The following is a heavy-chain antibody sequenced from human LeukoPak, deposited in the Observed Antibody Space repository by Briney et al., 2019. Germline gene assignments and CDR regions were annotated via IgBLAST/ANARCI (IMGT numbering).Heavy chain of an antibody. D-gene: IGHD4-11*01. CDR3: ARDKAVTTELTQYFQH. CDR1: GYTFTNYG. V-gene: IGHV1-18*01. Sequence: ASVTVSCKTSGYTFTNYGVSWVRQAPGQGLEWMGWISAYNGYTNYAQKLQVRVIMTTDTSTSTAYMELRSLTSDDTAVYYCARDKAVTTELTQYFQHWGQGTLVTVSS. J-gene: IGHJ1*01. CDR2: ISAYNGYT.